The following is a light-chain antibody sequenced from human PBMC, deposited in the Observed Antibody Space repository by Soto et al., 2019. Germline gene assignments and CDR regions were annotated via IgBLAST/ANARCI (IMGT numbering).Light chain of an antibody. CDR3: ETWDRNTHTV. Sequence: QSVLTQSSSASASLGSSVKLTCTLSSGHSSYIIAWHQQQPGKAPRYLMKLEGSGSYNKGSGVPDRFSGSSSGADRYLTISNLQFEDEADYYCETWDRNTHTVFGGGTKRTVL. CDR1: SGHSSYI. V-gene: IGLV4-60*02. CDR2: LEGSGSY. J-gene: IGLJ3*02.